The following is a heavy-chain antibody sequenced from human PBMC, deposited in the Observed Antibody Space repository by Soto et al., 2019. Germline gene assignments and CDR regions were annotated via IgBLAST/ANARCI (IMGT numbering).Heavy chain of an antibody. J-gene: IGHJ4*02. CDR1: GGSINDYY. D-gene: IGHD3-22*01. Sequence: SATLSLTCTVSGGSINDYYWSWIRQPPGKGLEWIGYIYYSGSTNYNPSLKSRVTISVDTSKNQFSLKLSSVTAADTAVYYCARGAPQVVISHWGQGTLVTVSS. CDR2: IYYSGST. V-gene: IGHV4-59*01. CDR3: ARGAPQVVISH.